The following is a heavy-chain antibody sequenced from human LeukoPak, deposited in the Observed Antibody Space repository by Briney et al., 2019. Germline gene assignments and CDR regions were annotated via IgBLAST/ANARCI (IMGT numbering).Heavy chain of an antibody. CDR1: GGSISSSSYY. V-gene: IGHV4-39*07. J-gene: IGHJ4*02. Sequence: SETLSLTCTVSGGSISSSSYYWGWIRQPPGKGLEWIGSIYYSGSTYYNPSLKSRVTISVDTSKNQFSLKLSSVTAADTAVYYCARTEYYDFWSGYLYWGQGTLVTVSS. CDR3: ARTEYYDFWSGYLY. D-gene: IGHD3-3*01. CDR2: IYYSGST.